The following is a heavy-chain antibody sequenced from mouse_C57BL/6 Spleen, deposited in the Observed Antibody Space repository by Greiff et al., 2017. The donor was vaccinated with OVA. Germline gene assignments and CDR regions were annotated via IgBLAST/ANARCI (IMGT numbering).Heavy chain of an antibody. J-gene: IGHJ4*01. CDR3: ARDQPYYAMDY. V-gene: IGHV3-6*01. CDR2: ISYDGSN. D-gene: IGHD6-1*01. CDR1: GYSITSGYY. Sequence: DVQLQESGPGLVKPSQSLSLTCSVTGYSITSGYYWNWIRQFPGNKLEWMGYISYDGSNNYNPSLKNRISITRDTSKNQFFLKLNSVTTEDTATYYCARDQPYYAMDYWGQGTSVTVSS.